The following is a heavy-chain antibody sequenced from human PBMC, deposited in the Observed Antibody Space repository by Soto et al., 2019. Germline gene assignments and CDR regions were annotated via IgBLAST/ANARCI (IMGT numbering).Heavy chain of an antibody. CDR3: ARDRGSSYPFYY. CDR1: GGSISRYY. V-gene: IGHV4-4*07. Sequence: SETLSLTCTVSGGSISRYYWSWIRQPAGMGLAWIGRIYTSRSTNYKPSLKSRVTMSVDTSKNQFSLKLSSVTAADTAVYYCARDRGSSYPFYYWGQGTRVTVSS. D-gene: IGHD2-15*01. J-gene: IGHJ4*02. CDR2: IYTSRST.